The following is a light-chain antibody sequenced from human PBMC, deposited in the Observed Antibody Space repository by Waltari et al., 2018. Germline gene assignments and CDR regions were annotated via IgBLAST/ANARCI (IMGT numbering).Light chain of an antibody. Sequence: DIQMTQSPSSLSASVGDRVTITCWASQTINSFLNWYQEKPGKAPKLLIYAASSLQTGVPARFSGSGSGTEFTLTISSLLPEDFATYYCQQSYSIFWTFGQGTKVEIK. CDR1: QTINSF. J-gene: IGKJ1*01. CDR2: AAS. V-gene: IGKV1-39*01. CDR3: QQSYSIFWT.